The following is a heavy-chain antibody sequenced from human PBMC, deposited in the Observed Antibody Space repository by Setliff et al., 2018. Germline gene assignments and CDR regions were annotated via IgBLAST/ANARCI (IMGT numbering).Heavy chain of an antibody. V-gene: IGHV1-69*13. D-gene: IGHD7-27*01. CDR2: IIPIFGTA. Sequence: AASVKVSCKASGGTFSSYAISWVRQAPGQGLEWMGGIIPIFGTANYAQKFQGRVTITADESTSTAYMELSSLRSEDTAVYYCARRGLPAYLTGAYYYYMDVWGKGTTVTVSS. CDR3: ARRGLPAYLTGAYYYYMDV. CDR1: GGTFSSYA. J-gene: IGHJ6*03.